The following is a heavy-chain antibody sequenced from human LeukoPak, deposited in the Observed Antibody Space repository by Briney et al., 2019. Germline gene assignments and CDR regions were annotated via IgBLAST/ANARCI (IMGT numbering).Heavy chain of an antibody. D-gene: IGHD3-10*01. CDR2: IYSGGTT. Sequence: GGSLRLSCAASGFTVSNNYMSWVRQAPGKGLEWVSVIYSGGTTYYTDSVEGRFTISRDNSQNTLYFQMNSLRAEDTAVYYCARGELARRFDDWGQGTLVTVSS. J-gene: IGHJ4*02. V-gene: IGHV3-66*02. CDR1: GFTVSNNY. CDR3: ARGELARRFDD.